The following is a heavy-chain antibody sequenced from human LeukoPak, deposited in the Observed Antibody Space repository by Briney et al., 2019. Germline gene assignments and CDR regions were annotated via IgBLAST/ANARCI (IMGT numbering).Heavy chain of an antibody. Sequence: SVKVSCKASGGPFSRYAISWVRQAPGQGLEWMGGIIPIFGTANYAQKFQGRVTITADESTSTAYMELSSLRSEDTAVYYCARDEAYCSGGSCGAFDIWGQGSMVTVSS. J-gene: IGHJ3*02. CDR1: GGPFSRYA. D-gene: IGHD2-15*01. V-gene: IGHV1-69*01. CDR2: IIPIFGTA. CDR3: ARDEAYCSGGSCGAFDI.